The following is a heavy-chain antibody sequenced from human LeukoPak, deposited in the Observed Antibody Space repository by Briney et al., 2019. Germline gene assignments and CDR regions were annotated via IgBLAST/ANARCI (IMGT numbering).Heavy chain of an antibody. CDR1: GGSFRNYA. D-gene: IGHD5-12*01. CDR3: ARESAQYTYGNSGLSFDI. CDR2: ITPIVGRA. V-gene: IGHV1-69*04. J-gene: IGHJ3*02. Sequence: SVKVSCKASGGSFRNYAITWVRQAPGQGLEWVGRITPIVGRASYAQQIQGRVTIIADKSTATVYMELSSLRSEDTAVYYCARESAQYTYGNSGLSFDIWGQGTMVTVSS.